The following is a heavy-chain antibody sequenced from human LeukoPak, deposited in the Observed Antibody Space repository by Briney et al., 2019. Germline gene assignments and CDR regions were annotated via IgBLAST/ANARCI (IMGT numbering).Heavy chain of an antibody. CDR1: GGPISSSNW. V-gene: IGHV4-4*02. CDR2: IYHSGST. J-gene: IGHJ6*02. Sequence: SETLSLTCAVSGGPISSSNWWSWVRQPPGKGLEWIGEIYHSGSTNYNPSLKSRVTISVDKSKNQFSLKLSSVTAADTAVYYCARAVTPYYYGMDVWGQGTTVTVSS. CDR3: ARAVTPYYYGMDV. D-gene: IGHD4-17*01.